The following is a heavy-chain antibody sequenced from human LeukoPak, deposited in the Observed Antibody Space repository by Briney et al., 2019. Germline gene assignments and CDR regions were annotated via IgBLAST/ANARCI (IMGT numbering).Heavy chain of an antibody. CDR2: IQESGSTT. D-gene: IGHD4-17*01. V-gene: IGHV3-23*01. CDR1: GFTFSHYA. CDR3: AKDYGRWRGFDPGDHFDF. J-gene: IGHJ4*02. Sequence: GGSLRLSCAASGFTFSHYAMSWVRQAPGKGLEWVSGIQESGSTTFYADSVKGRFTISRDNSQNTLYLQMNSLRAEDTALYYCAKDYGRWRGFDPGDHFDFWGQGTLVTVSS.